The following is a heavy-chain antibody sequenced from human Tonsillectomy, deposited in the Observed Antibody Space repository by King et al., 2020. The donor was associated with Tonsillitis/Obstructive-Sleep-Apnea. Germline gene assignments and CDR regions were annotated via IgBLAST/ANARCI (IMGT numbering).Heavy chain of an antibody. CDR3: ARGGPLYYDSIGYYNGYYYMDV. J-gene: IGHJ6*03. D-gene: IGHD3-22*01. V-gene: IGHV3-13*01. CDR2: IGTAGDT. Sequence: EVQLVESGGALVQPGGSLRLSCAASGFTFNNYDIHWVRQATGKGLEWVSAIGTAGDTYYAGSVKGRFTISRENAKNSLYLQMNSLRAGDTAVYYCARGGPLYYDSIGYYNGYYYMDVWGKGTTVTVSS. CDR1: GFTFNNYD.